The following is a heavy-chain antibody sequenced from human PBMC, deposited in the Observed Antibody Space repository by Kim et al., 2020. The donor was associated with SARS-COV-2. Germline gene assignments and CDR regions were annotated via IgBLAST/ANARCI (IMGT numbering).Heavy chain of an antibody. V-gene: IGHV4-34*01. CDR3: ARGVQSNYYDSSGYYTFDY. J-gene: IGHJ4*02. Sequence: SETLSLTCAVYGGSFSGYYWSWIRQPPGKGLEWIGEINHSGSTNYNPSLKSRVTISVDTSKNQFSLKLSSVTAADTAVYYCARGVQSNYYDSSGYYTFDYWGQGTLVTVSS. D-gene: IGHD3-22*01. CDR2: INHSGST. CDR1: GGSFSGYY.